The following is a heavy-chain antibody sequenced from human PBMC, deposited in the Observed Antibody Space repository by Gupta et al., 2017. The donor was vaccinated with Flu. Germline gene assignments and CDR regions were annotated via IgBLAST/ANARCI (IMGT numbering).Heavy chain of an antibody. J-gene: IGHJ4*02. V-gene: IGHV3-21*01. Sequence: PGGSLRLSCAASGFTFSSYNMNWVRQAPGKRLEWVSFISSKSSHIDVADSVKGRFTISRDNDKNSLFLQMDSLRAEDTAIYYCARVYIGRMLYYFDKWGQGTLVTVSS. CDR3: ARVYIGRMLYYFDK. CDR1: GFTFSSYN. CDR2: ISSKSSHI. D-gene: IGHD1-26*01.